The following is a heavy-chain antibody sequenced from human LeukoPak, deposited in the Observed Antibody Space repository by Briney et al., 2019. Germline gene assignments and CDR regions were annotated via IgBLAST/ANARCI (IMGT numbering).Heavy chain of an antibody. J-gene: IGHJ3*02. CDR1: GYSSTSYG. V-gene: IGHV1-18*01. CDR2: ITVYNGNT. D-gene: IGHD2-15*01. Sequence: ASVKVSCKASGYSSTSYGISWVRQAPGQGLEWMEWITVYNGNTNYAQNLQGRVTMTTDTSTRTAYMELRSLRSDDTAVYFCARFDCSTGSCQWTFDIWGQGTMVTVSS. CDR3: ARFDCSTGSCQWTFDI.